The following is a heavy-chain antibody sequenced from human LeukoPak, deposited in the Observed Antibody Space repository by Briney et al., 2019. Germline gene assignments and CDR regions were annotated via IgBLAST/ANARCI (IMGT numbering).Heavy chain of an antibody. CDR2: IYYSGST. D-gene: IGHD2-2*01. V-gene: IGHV4-61*01. Sequence: PSETLSLTCTVSGGSVSSGSYYWSWIRQPPGKGLEWIGYIYYSGSTNYNPSLKSRVTISVDTSKNQFSLKLSSVTAADTAVYYCTRLLGYCSSTSCSDHYYYGMDVWGQGTTVTVSS. CDR3: TRLLGYCSSTSCSDHYYYGMDV. CDR1: GGSVSSGSYY. J-gene: IGHJ6*02.